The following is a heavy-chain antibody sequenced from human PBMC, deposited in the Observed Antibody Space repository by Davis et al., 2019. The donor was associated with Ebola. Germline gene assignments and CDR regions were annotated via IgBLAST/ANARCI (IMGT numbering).Heavy chain of an antibody. V-gene: IGHV3-73*01. D-gene: IGHD4-23*01. CDR3: TRDPDYGGNSGGYYYGMDV. J-gene: IGHJ6*02. CDR2: IRSKANSYAT. CDR1: GFTFSGSA. Sequence: GGSLRLSCAASGFTFSGSAMHWVRQASGKGLEWVGRIRSKANSYATAYAASVKGRFTISRDDSKSIAYLQMNSLKTEDTAVYYCTRDPDYGGNSGGYYYGMDVWGQGTTVTVSS.